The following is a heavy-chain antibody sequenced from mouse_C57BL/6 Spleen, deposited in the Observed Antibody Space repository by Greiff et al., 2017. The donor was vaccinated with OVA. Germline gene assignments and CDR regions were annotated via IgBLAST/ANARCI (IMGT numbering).Heavy chain of an antibody. D-gene: IGHD1-1*01. V-gene: IGHV1-54*01. CDR1: GYAFTNYL. CDR3: ARGYYGSSYGYFDV. CDR2: IIPGSGGT. Sequence: VQLQQSGAELVRPGTSVKVSCKASGYAFTNYLIEWVKQRPGQGLEWIGVIIPGSGGTNYNEKFKGKATLTADKSSSTAYMQLSSLTSEDSAVYFCARGYYGSSYGYFDVWGTGTTVTVSS. J-gene: IGHJ1*03.